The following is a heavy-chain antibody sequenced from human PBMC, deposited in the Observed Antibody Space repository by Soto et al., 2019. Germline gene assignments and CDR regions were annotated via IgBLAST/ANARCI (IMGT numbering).Heavy chain of an antibody. V-gene: IGHV3-23*01. D-gene: IGHD3-10*01. CDR3: ATDTTRGMVQNY. Sequence: GGSLRLSCAASGFTFSSYAMSWVRQAPGKGLEWVSAISGSGGSTYYADSVKGRFTISRDNSKNTLYLQMNSLRAEDTAVYYCATDTTRGMVQNYWGQGTLVTVSS. J-gene: IGHJ4*02. CDR1: GFTFSSYA. CDR2: ISGSGGST.